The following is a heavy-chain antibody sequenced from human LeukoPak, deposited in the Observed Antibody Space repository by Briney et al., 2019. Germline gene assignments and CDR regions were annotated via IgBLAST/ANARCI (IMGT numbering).Heavy chain of an antibody. Sequence: PEGSLRLFCTACGFTFSSYNMNWARQATGKGLEWVSYISSSGTNIYYGDSVKRRFTISRDNAKNSLSLQMNSLRAEDTAIYYCAREAVPGGRGDTFDIWGQGTMVTVSS. J-gene: IGHJ3*02. CDR3: AREAVPGGRGDTFDI. CDR2: ISSSGTNI. D-gene: IGHD6-19*01. V-gene: IGHV3-48*04. CDR1: GFTFSSYN.